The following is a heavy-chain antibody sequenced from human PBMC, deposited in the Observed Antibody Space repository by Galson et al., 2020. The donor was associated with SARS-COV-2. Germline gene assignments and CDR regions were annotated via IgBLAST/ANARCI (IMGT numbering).Heavy chain of an antibody. Sequence: GESLKISCAASGFTFSNYGMRWVRQAPGKGLEWVALIWYDGSNKYYADSVKGRFTISRDNSKNTLYLQMNSLRVEDTAVYYCARDPYHDLWSGPFDYWGQGTLVTVSS. CDR3: ARDPYHDLWSGPFDY. V-gene: IGHV3-33*01. J-gene: IGHJ4*02. CDR1: GFTFSNYG. D-gene: IGHD3-3*01. CDR2: IWYDGSNK.